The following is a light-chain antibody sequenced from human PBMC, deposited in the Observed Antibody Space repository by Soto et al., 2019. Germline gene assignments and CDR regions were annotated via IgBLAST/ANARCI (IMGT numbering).Light chain of an antibody. Sequence: QSVLTQPPSVSGAPGQRVTISCTGSSSNIGAGYDVHWYQQLPGTAPKLLIYGNSNRPSGVPDRFSGSKSGTSASLAITGFQAEDGADYSCQSYDSSLSGYVFGPGTKRTFL. CDR1: SSNIGAGYD. J-gene: IGLJ1*01. V-gene: IGLV1-40*01. CDR2: GNS. CDR3: QSYDSSLSGYV.